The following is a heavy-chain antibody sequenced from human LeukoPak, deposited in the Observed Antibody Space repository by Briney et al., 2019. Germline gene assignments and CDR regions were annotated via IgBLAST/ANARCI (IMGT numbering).Heavy chain of an antibody. Sequence: SETLSLTCAVYGGSFSGYYWSWIRQPPGKGLEWIGEINHSGSTNYNPSLKSRVTISVDTSKNQFSLKLSSVTAADTAVYYCARGLRYCTNGVCYNWFDPWGQGTLVTVSS. CDR2: INHSGST. D-gene: IGHD2-8*01. V-gene: IGHV4-34*01. CDR1: GGSFSGYY. J-gene: IGHJ5*02. CDR3: ARGLRYCTNGVCYNWFDP.